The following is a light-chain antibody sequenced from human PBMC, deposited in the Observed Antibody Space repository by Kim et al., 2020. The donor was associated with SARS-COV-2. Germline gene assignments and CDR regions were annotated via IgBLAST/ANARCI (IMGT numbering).Light chain of an antibody. V-gene: IGLV1-44*01. J-gene: IGLJ3*02. CDR1: SSNIGRFP. CDR3: EAWDDSLNDPV. Sequence: QSVLTQPPSASGTPGQRVSISCSGGSSNIGRFPVNWYQRLPGAAPKLLIDTNNVRPSGVPDRFSGSKSGTTASLVIRGLQSEDEADYYCEAWDDSLNDPVFGGGTKLTVL. CDR2: TNN.